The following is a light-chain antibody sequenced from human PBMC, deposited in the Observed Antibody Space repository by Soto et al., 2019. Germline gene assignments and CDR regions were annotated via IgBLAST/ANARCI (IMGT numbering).Light chain of an antibody. CDR3: LQYDSYWT. V-gene: IGKV1-5*03. CDR1: QSISRW. CDR2: QAS. J-gene: IGKJ1*01. Sequence: PQTPCTLCASEGEIVAIACRASQSISRWLAWYQQKPGKAPKLLIYQASSLESGVPSRFSVSRAGTEFTLSFGSLQPVDFATYDCLQYDSYWTFGQGTKVDIK.